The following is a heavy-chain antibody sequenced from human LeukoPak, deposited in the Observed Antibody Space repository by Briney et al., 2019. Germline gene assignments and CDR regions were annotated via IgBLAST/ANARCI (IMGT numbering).Heavy chain of an antibody. CDR1: GFSLSTSGVG. V-gene: IGHV2-5*01. CDR3: AHSPLPAARYNY. D-gene: IGHD2-2*01. Sequence: ESGPTLVKPTQTLTLTCTFSGFSLSTSGVGVGWIRQPPGKALEWLALIYWNDDKRYSPSLKSRLTITKDTSKNQVVLTMTNIDPVDTATYYCAHSPLPAARYNYWGQGTLVTVSS. J-gene: IGHJ4*02. CDR2: IYWNDDK.